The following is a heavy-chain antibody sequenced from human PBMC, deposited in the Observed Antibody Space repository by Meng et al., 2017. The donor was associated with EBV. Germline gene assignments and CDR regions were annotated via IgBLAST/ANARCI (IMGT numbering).Heavy chain of an antibody. CDR3: ASGNFTDH. V-gene: IGHV1-2*06. J-gene: IGHJ4*02. Sequence: QVQLVQSGAEVNKPGASVKVSCKASGYTFTGYYLHWVRQSPEQGLEWMGRINPTSGGTNYVQKFQGRVTMTRDTSISTAYMELTGLRSGDTAVYYCASGNFTDHWGQGTRVTVSS. D-gene: IGHD3-3*01. CDR1: GYTFTGYY. CDR2: INPTSGGT.